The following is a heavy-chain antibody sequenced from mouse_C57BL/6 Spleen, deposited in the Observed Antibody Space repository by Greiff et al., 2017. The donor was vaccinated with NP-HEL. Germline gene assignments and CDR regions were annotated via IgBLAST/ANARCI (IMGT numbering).Heavy chain of an antibody. CDR2: IDPSDSYT. CDR3: ARGRRNWDFDV. Sequence: QVQLQQPGAELVMPGASVKLSCKASGYTFTSYWMHWVKQRPGQGLEWIGEIDPSDSYTNYNQKFKGKSTLTVDKSSSTAYMQLSSLTSEDSAVYYCARGRRNWDFDVWGTGTTVTVSS. J-gene: IGHJ1*03. V-gene: IGHV1-69*01. CDR1: GYTFTSYW.